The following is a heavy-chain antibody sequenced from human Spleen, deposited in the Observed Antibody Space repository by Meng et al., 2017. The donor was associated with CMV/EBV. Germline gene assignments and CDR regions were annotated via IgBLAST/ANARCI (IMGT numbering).Heavy chain of an antibody. J-gene: IGHJ6*02. Sequence: ASVKVSCKASRYIFTKYGINWVRQAPGQGLEWMGWISAYNGKTSYAQKFQQRLTMTIDTSTATTYMEMRSLTSDDTAVYYCARDAWDRIMIFGGTQRYGLDVWGQGTTVTVSS. CDR1: RYIFTKYG. V-gene: IGHV1-18*01. CDR2: ISAYNGKT. CDR3: ARDAWDRIMIFGGTQRYGLDV. D-gene: IGHD3/OR15-3a*01.